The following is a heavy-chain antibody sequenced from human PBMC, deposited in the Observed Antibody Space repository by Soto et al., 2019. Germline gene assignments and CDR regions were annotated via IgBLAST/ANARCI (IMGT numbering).Heavy chain of an antibody. CDR3: GTYYYDSSAMGFDY. V-gene: IGHV3-30*03. CDR2: ISYDGSNK. J-gene: IGHJ4*02. Sequence: GGSLRLSWAASGFTFSSYGMHLVRQAPGKGLEWVAVISYDGSNKYYADSVKGRFTISRDNSKNTLYLQMNSLRAEDTAVYYCGTYYYDSSAMGFDYWGQGTLVTVSS. CDR1: GFTFSSYG. D-gene: IGHD3-22*01.